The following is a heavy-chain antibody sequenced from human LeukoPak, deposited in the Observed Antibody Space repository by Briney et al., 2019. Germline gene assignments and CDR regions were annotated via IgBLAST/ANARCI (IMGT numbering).Heavy chain of an antibody. J-gene: IGHJ5*02. V-gene: IGHV3-9*01. CDR2: ISWNSGSI. Sequence: PGGSLRLSCAASGFTFDDYAMHWVRQAPGKGLEWVSGISWNSGSIGYADSVKGRFTISRDNAKNSLYLQMNSLRAEDTAVYYCAKEASLIPPYNWFDPWGQGTLVTVSS. CDR3: AKEASLIPPYNWFDP. CDR1: GFTFDDYA.